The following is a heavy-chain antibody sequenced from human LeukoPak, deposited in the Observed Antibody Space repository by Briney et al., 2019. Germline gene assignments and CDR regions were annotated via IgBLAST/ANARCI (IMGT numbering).Heavy chain of an antibody. CDR1: GFTFSSYA. CDR2: ISGSDTT. CDR3: AKLSRGSAVVNDAFDI. J-gene: IGHJ3*02. V-gene: IGHV3-23*01. Sequence: GGSLRLSCAASGFTFSSYAMSWVRQAPGKGLEWVSGISGSDTTYYADSVRGRFTISRDYSKNTLFLQINSLRAEDTAVYYCAKLSRGSAVVNDAFDIWGHGTMVTVSS. D-gene: IGHD2-21*01.